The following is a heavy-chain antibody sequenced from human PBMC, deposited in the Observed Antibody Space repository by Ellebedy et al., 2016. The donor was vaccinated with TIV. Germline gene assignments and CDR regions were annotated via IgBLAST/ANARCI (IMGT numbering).Heavy chain of an antibody. V-gene: IGHV3-74*01. J-gene: IGHJ4*02. CDR1: GFTFNYYW. CDR3: ARGYYYDNSGYQQKIFDY. Sequence: GESLKISCAASGFTFNYYWMHWVRQAPGKGLVWVSRVDSDGKSTTYADSVKGRFTISRDNAKNTLYLQMNSLRAEDTAVYYCARGYYYDNSGYQQKIFDYWGLGTLVTVSS. CDR2: VDSDGKST. D-gene: IGHD3-22*01.